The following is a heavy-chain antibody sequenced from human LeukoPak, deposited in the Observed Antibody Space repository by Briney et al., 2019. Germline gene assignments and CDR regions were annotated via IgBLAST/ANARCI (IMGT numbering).Heavy chain of an antibody. V-gene: IGHV4-31*03. CDR3: ASLGYFSYGVDV. CDR1: GGSISSGDYYY. D-gene: IGHD3-16*01. J-gene: IGHJ6*02. Sequence: SETLSLTCTVSGGSISSGDYYYWSWIRQHPGKGLECIGSLYYDGTTYYNPSLKSRVAISVDASKNQFSLKVSSVTAADTAVYYCASLGYFSYGVDVWGQGTTVTVPS. CDR2: LYYDGTT.